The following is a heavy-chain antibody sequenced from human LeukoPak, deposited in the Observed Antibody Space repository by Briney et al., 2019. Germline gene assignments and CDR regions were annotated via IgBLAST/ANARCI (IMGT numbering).Heavy chain of an antibody. CDR1: GGTFSSYA. J-gene: IGHJ6*03. CDR3: ARVVGLSGYSSSWYSGYYYYMDV. CDR2: IIPIFGTT. V-gene: IGHV1-69*06. D-gene: IGHD6-13*01. Sequence: ASVKVSCKASGGTFSSYAISWVRQAPGQGLEWMGGIIPIFGTTNYAQKFQDRVTITADKSTSTAYMELSSLRSEDTAVYYCARVVGLSGYSSSWYSGYYYYMDVWGKGTTVTVSS.